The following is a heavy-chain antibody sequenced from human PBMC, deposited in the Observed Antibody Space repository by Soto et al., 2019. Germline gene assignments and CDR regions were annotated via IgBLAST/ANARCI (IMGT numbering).Heavy chain of an antibody. J-gene: IGHJ4*02. CDR1: GYTFAANY. V-gene: IGHV1-2*02. CDR2: INPKSHET. Sequence: QVQLVQSGSEVKKPGASVRVSCRTSGYTFAANYIHWVRQAPGKGLEWMGWINPKSHETKFSQKFQGRVALSKDTTSNTVHLDVANLRSEDTAVYYCARWTSRGCYDSRGQGTLITASS. D-gene: IGHD3-16*01. CDR3: ARWTSRGCYDS.